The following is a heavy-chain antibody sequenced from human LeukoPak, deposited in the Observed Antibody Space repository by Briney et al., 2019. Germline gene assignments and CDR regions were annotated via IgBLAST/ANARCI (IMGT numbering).Heavy chain of an antibody. Sequence: SETLSLTCTVSGGSISSYYWGWIRQPPGKGLEWIGYIYYSGSTNYNPSLKSRVTISVDTSKNQFSLKLSSVTAADTAVYYCARYGIAAAGVAFDYWGQGTLVTVSS. CDR3: ARYGIAAAGVAFDY. D-gene: IGHD6-13*01. V-gene: IGHV4-59*08. CDR2: IYYSGST. J-gene: IGHJ4*02. CDR1: GGSISSYY.